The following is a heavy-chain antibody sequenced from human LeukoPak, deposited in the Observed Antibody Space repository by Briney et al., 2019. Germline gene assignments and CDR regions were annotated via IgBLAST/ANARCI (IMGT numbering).Heavy chain of an antibody. J-gene: IGHJ5*02. D-gene: IGHD2-2*01. CDR1: GYSFTSYS. CDR2: IYPGDSDT. Sequence: GESLKISCKGSGYSFTSYSIVWVRQMPGKGLEWMGIIYPGDSDTRYSPSFQGQVTISADKSISTAYLQWSSLKASDTAMYYCARQGGYCSSTSCPNWFDPWGQGTLVTVSS. CDR3: ARQGGYCSSTSCPNWFDP. V-gene: IGHV5-51*01.